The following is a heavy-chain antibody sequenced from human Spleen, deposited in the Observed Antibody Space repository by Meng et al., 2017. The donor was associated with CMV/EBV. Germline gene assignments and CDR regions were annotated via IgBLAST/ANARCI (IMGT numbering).Heavy chain of an antibody. Sequence: GGSLRLSCAASGFILSNYAMSWVRQAPGKGLEWVSVIYSGSSSRYYADSVKGRFTISRDNAKNSLYLQMSSLRVEDTAVYYCARSPPTLEWLLWDYWGQGTLVTVSS. CDR3: ARSPPTLEWLLWDY. D-gene: IGHD3-3*01. CDR1: GFILSNYA. V-gene: IGHV3-23*03. CDR2: IYSGSSSR. J-gene: IGHJ4*02.